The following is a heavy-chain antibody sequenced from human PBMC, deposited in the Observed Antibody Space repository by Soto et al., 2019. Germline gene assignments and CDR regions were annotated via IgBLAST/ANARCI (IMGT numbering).Heavy chain of an antibody. CDR3: ARDNNNWFDP. Sequence: GGSLILSCAASGFPFSSYVMHWVRQAPGKGLEWVAVIWYDGSNKYYADSVKGRFTISRDNSKNTLYLQMNSLRAEDTAVYYCARDNNNWFDPWGQGTLVTVSS. CDR2: IWYDGSNK. CDR1: GFPFSSYV. J-gene: IGHJ5*02. V-gene: IGHV3-33*01.